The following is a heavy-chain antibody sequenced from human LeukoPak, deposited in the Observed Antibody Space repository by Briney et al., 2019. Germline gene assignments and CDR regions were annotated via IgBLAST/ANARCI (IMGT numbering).Heavy chain of an antibody. V-gene: IGHV1-18*01. CDR3: ARDPGITMVRGVIITDSPSFDY. CDR2: ISAYNGNT. D-gene: IGHD3-10*01. J-gene: IGHJ4*02. CDR1: GYTFTSYP. Sequence: ASVKVSCEASGYTFTSYPISWVRQAPGQGLEWMGWISAYNGNTNYAQKLQGRVTMTTDTTTSTAYMELRSLRSDDTAVYYCARDPGITMVRGVIITDSPSFDYWGQGTLVTVSS.